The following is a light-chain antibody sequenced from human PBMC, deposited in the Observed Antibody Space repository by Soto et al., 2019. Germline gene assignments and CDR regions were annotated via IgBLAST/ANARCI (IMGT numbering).Light chain of an antibody. CDR2: GAF. CDR1: QSVSTNY. V-gene: IGKV3-20*01. Sequence: IVLTQSPVTRSLSPGERATLSCRASQSVSTNYLAWYQQIPGQAPWLLIYGAFNRAGGVPDRFSGSVSGTDCTLTISRLEREDFAVYYCQQYGRSPRTFGQGTEV. J-gene: IGKJ1*01. CDR3: QQYGRSPRT.